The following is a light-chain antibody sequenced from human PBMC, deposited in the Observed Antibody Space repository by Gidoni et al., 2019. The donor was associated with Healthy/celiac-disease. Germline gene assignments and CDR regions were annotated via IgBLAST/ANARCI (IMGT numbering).Light chain of an antibody. CDR3: QQYDKLKYN. J-gene: IGKJ2*01. CDR2: DAA. CDR1: QDISNY. Sequence: DIQMPQSPSSLSASVGDRVTITCQASQDISNYLNWYQQKPGKTPKHLIYDAAKLETGVPSRDSRSGSETDVTINNSIRQPKDIATYYCQQYDKLKYNFGQGTKLEI. V-gene: IGKV1-33*01.